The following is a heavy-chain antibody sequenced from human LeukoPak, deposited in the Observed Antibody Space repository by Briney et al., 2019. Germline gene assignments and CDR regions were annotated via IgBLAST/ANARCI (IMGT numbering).Heavy chain of an antibody. CDR2: IRYEGSNK. CDR3: AKDAIVATILNYYYYSMDV. Sequence: GGPLRLSCAASGFTFSSYGMHWVRQAPGKGLEWVAFIRYEGSNKYYADSVKGRFTISRENSKHTLYLQMNSLRAEDTAVYYCAKDAIVATILNYYYYSMDVWGKGTTVTVSS. V-gene: IGHV3-30*02. D-gene: IGHD5-12*01. CDR1: GFTFSSYG. J-gene: IGHJ6*03.